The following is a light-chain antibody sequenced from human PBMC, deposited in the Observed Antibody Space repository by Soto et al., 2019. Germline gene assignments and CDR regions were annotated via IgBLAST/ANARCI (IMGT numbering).Light chain of an antibody. CDR2: GAS. J-gene: IGKJ5*01. V-gene: IGKV3-15*01. CDR3: QQYNNWPLIT. CDR1: QSLDIN. Sequence: EILLTQSPATLSVSPGERVTLSCRASQSLDINLAWYQQKPGQAPRLLIYGASTRATDMPGRFSGRGSGTEFTLTISSLQSEDFAVYYCQQYNNWPLITFGQGTRLEIK.